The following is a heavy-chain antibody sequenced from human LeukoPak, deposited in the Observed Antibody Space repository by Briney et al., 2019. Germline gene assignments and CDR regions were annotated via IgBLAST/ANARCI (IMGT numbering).Heavy chain of an antibody. D-gene: IGHD3-10*01. V-gene: IGHV1-18*01. CDR3: ARVGSGRCYYYYMDV. Sequence: GASVKVSCEASGYTFTSYGISWVRQAPGQGLEWMGWISAYNGNTNYAQKLQGRVTMTTDTSTSTAYMELRSLRSDDTAVYYCARVGSGRCYYYYMDVWGKGTTVTVSS. J-gene: IGHJ6*03. CDR2: ISAYNGNT. CDR1: GYTFTSYG.